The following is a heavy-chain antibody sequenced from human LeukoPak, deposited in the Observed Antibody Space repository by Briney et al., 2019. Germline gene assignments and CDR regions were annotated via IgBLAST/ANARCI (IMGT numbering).Heavy chain of an antibody. CDR1: GGSISSYY. J-gene: IGHJ3*02. Sequence: SETLSLTCTVSGGSISSYYWSWIRQPPGKGLEWIGYIYYSGSTNYNPSLKSRVTISVDTSKNQFSLKLSSVTAADTAVYYCAGGPYDSSGWSDAFDIWGQGTMVTVSS. CDR2: IYYSGST. CDR3: AGGPYDSSGWSDAFDI. V-gene: IGHV4-59*01. D-gene: IGHD3-22*01.